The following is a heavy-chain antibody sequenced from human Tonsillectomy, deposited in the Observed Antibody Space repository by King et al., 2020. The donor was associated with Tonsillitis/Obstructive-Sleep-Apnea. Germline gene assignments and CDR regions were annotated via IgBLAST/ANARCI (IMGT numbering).Heavy chain of an antibody. V-gene: IGHV3-33*01. CDR3: ARGPGGWDFDL. CDR2: IWYDGSNK. CDR1: GFTFSSYG. J-gene: IGHJ2*01. D-gene: IGHD2-15*01. Sequence: QLVQSGGGVVQPGRSLRLSCAASGFTFSSYGMHWVRQAPGKGLEWVTVIWYDGSNKYYADSVKGRFTIYRDNSKNTLFLQMNSLRAEETAVYYCARGPGGWDFDLWGRGTLVTVSS.